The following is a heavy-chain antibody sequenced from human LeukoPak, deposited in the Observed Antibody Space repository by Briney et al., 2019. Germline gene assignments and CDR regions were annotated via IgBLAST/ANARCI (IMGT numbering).Heavy chain of an antibody. CDR2: IYPRDSDT. V-gene: IGHV5-51*01. CDR3: ARHSDVIGAI. CDR1: GYTFTHQW. J-gene: IGHJ4*02. D-gene: IGHD3-10*01. Sequence: GESLKTSCKASGYTFTHQWIGWVRQKSGSGLGWMGIIYPRDSDTRYSPSFQGHVSISADPSINTAYLEWSRLEASDTAIYYCARHSDVIGAIWGQGTLVTVSS.